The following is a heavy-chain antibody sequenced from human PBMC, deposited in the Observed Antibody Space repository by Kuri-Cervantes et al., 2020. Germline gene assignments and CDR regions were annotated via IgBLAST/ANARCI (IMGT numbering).Heavy chain of an antibody. CDR2: IYHSGST. CDR3: ARGQHSRRSYWYFDL. V-gene: IGHV4-38-2*01. Sequence: SETLSLTCAVSGYSISSGYYWGWIRQPPGKGLEWIGSIYHSGSTYYNPSLKSRVTISVDTSKNQFSLKLSSVTAADTAVYYCARGQHSRRSYWYFDLWGRGTLVTVSS. J-gene: IGHJ2*01. CDR1: GYSISSGYY.